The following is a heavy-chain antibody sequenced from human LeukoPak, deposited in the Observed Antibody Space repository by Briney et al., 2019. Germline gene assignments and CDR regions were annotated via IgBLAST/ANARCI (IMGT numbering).Heavy chain of an antibody. CDR1: GGSISSSSYY. J-gene: IGHJ4*02. CDR2: IYYSGST. D-gene: IGHD6-19*01. V-gene: IGHV4-39*01. CDR3: ARQDRSGWDLDY. Sequence: SETLSLTCTVSGGSISSSSYYWGWISQPPGKGLEWIGSIYYSGSTYYNPSLKSRVTISVDTSKNRFSLKLSSVTAADTAVYYCARQDRSGWDLDYWGQGTLVTVSS.